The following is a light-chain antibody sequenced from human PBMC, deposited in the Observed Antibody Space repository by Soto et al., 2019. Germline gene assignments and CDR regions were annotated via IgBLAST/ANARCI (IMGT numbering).Light chain of an antibody. CDR3: QKLKADPPWT. V-gene: IGKV1-9*01. Sequence: PLTQSPSSLSASTGDRVTITFSSSQSMSSNLAWYQQKPGRAPKLLIFGASTLQSGGASRFSGSGCGTEFTLTISSRQPEDFATYFYQKLKADPPWTFGQGTKVDIK. J-gene: IGKJ1*01. CDR1: QSMSSN. CDR2: GAS.